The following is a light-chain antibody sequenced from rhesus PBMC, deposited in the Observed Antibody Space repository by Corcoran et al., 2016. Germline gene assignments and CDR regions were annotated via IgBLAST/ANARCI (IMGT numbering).Light chain of an antibody. J-gene: IGKJ1*01. CDR2: SAS. V-gene: IGKV1-41*01. Sequence: DIQMTQSPSSLSASVGDRVTITCRASQSISNYLNWSQQEPGKTPKLLIYSASSLQSGVPSRFSGSGSGTECTLTISSLQTEDFATYYCQQFKNYRTFGQGTKVEIK. CDR1: QSISNY. CDR3: QQFKNYRT.